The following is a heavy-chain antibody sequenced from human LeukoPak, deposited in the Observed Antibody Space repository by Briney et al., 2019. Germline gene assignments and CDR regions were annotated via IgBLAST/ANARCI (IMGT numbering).Heavy chain of an antibody. J-gene: IGHJ6*02. V-gene: IGHV3-11*01. Sequence: LSLTCAVYGGSFSGYYWSWIRQAPGKGLEWVSYISSSGSTIYYADSVKGRFTISRDNAKNSLYLQMNSLRAEDTAVYYCAREPLTGTTLYSYYYGMDVWGQGTTVTVSS. CDR3: AREPLTGTTLYSYYYGMDV. D-gene: IGHD1-7*01. CDR1: GGSFSGYY. CDR2: ISSSGSTI.